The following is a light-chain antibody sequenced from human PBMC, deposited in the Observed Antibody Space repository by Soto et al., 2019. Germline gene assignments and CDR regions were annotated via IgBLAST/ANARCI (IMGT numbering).Light chain of an antibody. CDR2: INA. CDR1: SSNIGSNT. Sequence: QAVLTQPPSASGTPGQRVTISCSGSSSNIGSNTVNWYQQLPGTAPKLLILINAQRPSRVPNRFSGSKSGTSASLAISGLHSDDEADYYCAAWDDSLSTWVFGGGTKLTVL. CDR3: AAWDDSLSTWV. V-gene: IGLV1-44*01. J-gene: IGLJ3*02.